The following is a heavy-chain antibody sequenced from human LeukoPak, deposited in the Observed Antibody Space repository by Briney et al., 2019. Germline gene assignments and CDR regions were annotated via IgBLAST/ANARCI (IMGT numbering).Heavy chain of an antibody. CDR3: ARVKVNTAMALQYYHYYMGV. CDR1: GGSISSYY. Sequence: SETLSLTCIVSGGSISSYYWSWIRQPPGKGLEWIGYIDYSGSTNYNPSLKSRVTISVDTSKKQFSLKLSSVTAADTAVYFCARVKVNTAMALQYYHYYMGVWGKGTTVIVSS. D-gene: IGHD5-18*01. V-gene: IGHV4-59*01. J-gene: IGHJ6*03. CDR2: IDYSGST.